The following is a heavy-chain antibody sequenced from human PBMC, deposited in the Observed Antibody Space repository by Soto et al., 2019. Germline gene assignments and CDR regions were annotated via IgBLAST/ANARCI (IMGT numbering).Heavy chain of an antibody. V-gene: IGHV2-70*11. Sequence: SGPTLVNPTQTLTLTCTFSGFSLSTSGMCVSWIRQPPGKALEWLARIDWDDDKYYSTSLKTRLTISKDTSKNQVVLTMTNMDPVDTATYYCARLRYGGYAASARSFDYGGQGPLAPVS. CDR3: ARLRYGGYAASARSFDY. CDR1: GFSLSTSGMC. CDR2: IDWDDDK. D-gene: IGHD5-12*01. J-gene: IGHJ4*02.